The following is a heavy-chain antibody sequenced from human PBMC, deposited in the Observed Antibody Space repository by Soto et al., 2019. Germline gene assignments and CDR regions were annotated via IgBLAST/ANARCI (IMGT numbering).Heavy chain of an antibody. CDR3: ARLIRSGYVLGGLGVVDY. J-gene: IGHJ4*02. V-gene: IGHV4-61*01. D-gene: IGHD5-12*01. Sequence: QVQLQESGPGLVKPSETLSLPCTVSGGSVSSGSYYWSWIRQPPGKGLEWIGYIYYSGSTNYNPSLKSRVTISVDTSKNQFSLKLSSVTAADTAVYYCARLIRSGYVLGGLGVVDYWGQGTLVTVSS. CDR2: IYYSGST. CDR1: GGSVSSGSYY.